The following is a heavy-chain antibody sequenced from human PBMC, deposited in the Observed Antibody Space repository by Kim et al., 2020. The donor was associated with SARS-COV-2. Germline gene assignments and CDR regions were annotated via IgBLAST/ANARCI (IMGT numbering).Heavy chain of an antibody. V-gene: IGHV3-74*01. CDR3: ARGSADSIWGSYRYYYGMDV. J-gene: IGHJ6*02. CDR2: INSDGSST. Sequence: GGSLRLSCAASGFTFSSYWMHWVRQAPGKGLVWVSRINSDGSSTSYADSVKGRFTISRDNAKNTLYLQMNSLRAEDTAVYYCARGSADSIWGSYRYYYGMDVRGQGTTLTVSS. D-gene: IGHD3-16*02. CDR1: GFTFSSYW.